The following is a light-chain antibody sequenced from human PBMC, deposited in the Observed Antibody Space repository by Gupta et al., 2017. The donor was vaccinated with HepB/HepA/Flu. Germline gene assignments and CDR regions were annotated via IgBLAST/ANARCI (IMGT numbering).Light chain of an antibody. CDR3: AAWDASLKSYV. CDR2: DNN. Sequence: QSVLTQPPSASGTPGQRVTLLFSVSSSHIGSKTVSWYQQLPRPAPKLLIYDNNQRPSGVPDRFSGSKSGTSASLAISGLQSGDEADYFCAAWDASLKSYVFGTGTKVTVL. CDR1: SSHIGSKT. J-gene: IGLJ1*01. V-gene: IGLV1-44*01.